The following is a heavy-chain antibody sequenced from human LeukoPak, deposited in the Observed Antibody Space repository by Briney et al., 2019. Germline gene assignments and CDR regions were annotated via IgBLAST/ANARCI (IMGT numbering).Heavy chain of an antibody. V-gene: IGHV3-49*03. CDR3: SRGSGWLSVY. CDR1: GFTLGDYL. D-gene: IGHD6-19*01. J-gene: IGHJ4*02. CDR2: ISGGTT. Sequence: GGSLRLSCTASGFTLGDYLMSWFRKAPGKGQEWIGFISGGTTEYAASVKGRFTISRDDSTSIAYLQMNSLTTEDTAVYYCSRGSGWLSVYWGQGTLVTVSS.